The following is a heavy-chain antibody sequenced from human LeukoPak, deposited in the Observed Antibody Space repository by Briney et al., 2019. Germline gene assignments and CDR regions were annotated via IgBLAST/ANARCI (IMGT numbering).Heavy chain of an antibody. CDR2: INRDGSST. CDR3: ARGRGYNYGPDY. CDR1: GFTFSNYW. J-gene: IGHJ4*02. Sequence: GGSLRLSCAASGFTFSNYWMHWVRQAPGKGLVWVSRINRDGSSTSYADSVKGRFTISRDNAKNTLYLQMNSLRAEDTAVHYCARGRGYNYGPDYWGRGTLVTVSS. D-gene: IGHD5-18*01. V-gene: IGHV3-74*01.